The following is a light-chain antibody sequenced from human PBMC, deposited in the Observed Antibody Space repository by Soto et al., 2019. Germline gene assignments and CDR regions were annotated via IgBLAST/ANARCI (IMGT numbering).Light chain of an antibody. J-gene: IGKJ5*01. CDR1: QSVSSY. Sequence: EFVFAQSPGPPSFSPGERATPSCRARQSVSSYLAWYQQKPGQAPRLLIYDASNRATGIPARFSGSGSGTDFTLTISSLEPEDFAVYSCQQRSNWPPTFGQGTRLENK. V-gene: IGKV3-11*01. CDR3: QQRSNWPPT. CDR2: DAS.